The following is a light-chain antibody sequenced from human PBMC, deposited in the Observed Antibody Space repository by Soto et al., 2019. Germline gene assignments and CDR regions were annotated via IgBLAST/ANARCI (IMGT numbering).Light chain of an antibody. CDR1: NSNIGRYS. CDR3: AAWDDNLNGPL. Sequence: QSVLTQPPSLSGTPGQRVTISCSGSNSNIGRYSVNWYQHFPGTAPKILIYSDDERPSGVLDRFSGSKSGTSASLAISGLQSEDEAEYYCAAWDDNLNGPLFGGGTKLTVL. CDR2: SDD. J-gene: IGLJ3*02. V-gene: IGLV1-44*01.